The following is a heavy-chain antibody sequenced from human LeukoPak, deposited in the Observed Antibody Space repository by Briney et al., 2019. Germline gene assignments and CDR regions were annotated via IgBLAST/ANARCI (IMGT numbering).Heavy chain of an antibody. V-gene: IGHV3-30*03. J-gene: IGHJ4*02. Sequence: GRSLRLSCAASGFTFSSYGMHWVRQAPGKGLEWVAVRSYDGSNKYYADSVKGRFTISRDNSKNTLYLQMNSLRAEDTAVYYCASGLEGATPPFDYWGQGTLVTVSS. CDR1: GFTFSSYG. CDR2: RSYDGSNK. CDR3: ASGLEGATPPFDY. D-gene: IGHD1-26*01.